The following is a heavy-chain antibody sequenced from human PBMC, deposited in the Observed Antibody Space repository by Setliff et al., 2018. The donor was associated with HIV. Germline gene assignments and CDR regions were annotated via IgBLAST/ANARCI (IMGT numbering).Heavy chain of an antibody. D-gene: IGHD3-22*01. CDR2: ITSYNDNT. CDR1: GYTFTSYG. CDR3: ASGHGEYSYESSGYHSFDY. J-gene: IGHJ4*02. V-gene: IGHV1-18*01. Sequence: ASVKVSCKASGYTFTSYGISWVRQAPGQGLEWMGWITSYNDNTKYSQDFRGRVTMTTDTSTSTAYMELRSLRSDDTAVYYCASGHGEYSYESSGYHSFDYWGQGTLVTVSS.